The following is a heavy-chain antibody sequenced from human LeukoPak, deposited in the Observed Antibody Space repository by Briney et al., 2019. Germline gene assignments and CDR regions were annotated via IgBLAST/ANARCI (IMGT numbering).Heavy chain of an antibody. CDR3: ARAPGGALITFGGVIVPYYFDY. J-gene: IGHJ4*02. CDR1: GFTFSSYS. Sequence: PGGSLRLSCAASGFTFSSYSMNWVRQAPGKRLEWVSYISSSSSTIYYADSVKGRFTISRDNAKNSLYLQMNSLRAEDTAVYYCARAPGGALITFGGVIVPYYFDYWGQGTLVTVSS. CDR2: ISSSSSTI. D-gene: IGHD3-16*02. V-gene: IGHV3-48*01.